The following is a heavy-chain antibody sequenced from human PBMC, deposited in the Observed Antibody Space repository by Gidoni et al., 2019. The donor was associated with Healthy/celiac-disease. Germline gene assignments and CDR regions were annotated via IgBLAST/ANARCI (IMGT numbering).Heavy chain of an antibody. V-gene: IGHV4-39*01. D-gene: IGHD1-1*01. CDR3: ARPLEPDNYGMDV. J-gene: IGHJ6*02. Sequence: SIYYSGSTYYNPSLKSRVTISVDTSKNQFSLKLSSVTAADTAVYYCARPLEPDNYGMDVWGQGTTVTVSS. CDR2: IYYSGST.